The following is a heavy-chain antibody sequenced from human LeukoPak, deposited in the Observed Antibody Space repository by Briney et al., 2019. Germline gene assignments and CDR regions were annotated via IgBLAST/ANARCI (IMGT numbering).Heavy chain of an antibody. CDR1: GGSISSYY. Sequence: SETLSLTCTVSGGSISSYYWSWIRQPPGKGLEWIGYIYYSGSTNYNLSLKSRVTMSVDTSKNQFSLKLSSVTAADTAVYYCAREGEMATMYFDYWGQGTLVTVSS. J-gene: IGHJ4*02. D-gene: IGHD5-24*01. CDR3: AREGEMATMYFDY. CDR2: IYYSGST. V-gene: IGHV4-59*12.